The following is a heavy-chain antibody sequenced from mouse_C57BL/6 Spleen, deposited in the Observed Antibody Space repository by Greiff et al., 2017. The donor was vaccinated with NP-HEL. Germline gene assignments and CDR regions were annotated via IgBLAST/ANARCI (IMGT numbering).Heavy chain of an antibody. CDR1: GYTFTSYW. D-gene: IGHD1-1*01. CDR2: IYPGSGST. J-gene: IGHJ4*01. Sequence: QVQLQQPGAELVKPGASVKMSCKASGYTFTSYWITWVKQRPGQGLEWIGDIYPGSGSTNYNEKFKSKATLTVDTSSSTAYLQISSLTSEDSAVYYCARDGKGAMDYWGQGTSVTVSS. V-gene: IGHV1-55*01. CDR3: ARDGKGAMDY.